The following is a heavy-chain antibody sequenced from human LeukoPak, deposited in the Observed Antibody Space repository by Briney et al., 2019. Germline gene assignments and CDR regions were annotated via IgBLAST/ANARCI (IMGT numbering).Heavy chain of an antibody. CDR1: GGSITSYY. Sequence: SETLSLTCTVSGGSITSYYWSRIRQPPGKGLEWIGYIYYSGSTNYSPSLKSRVTISVDTSKNQFSLKLSSVTAADTAVYYCARTARGLIDYWGQGTLVTVSS. D-gene: IGHD2-15*01. J-gene: IGHJ4*02. CDR3: ARTARGLIDY. V-gene: IGHV4-59*01. CDR2: IYYSGST.